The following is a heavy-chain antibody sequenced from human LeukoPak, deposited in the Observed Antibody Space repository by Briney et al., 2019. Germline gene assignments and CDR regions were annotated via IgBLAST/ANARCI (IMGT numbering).Heavy chain of an antibody. V-gene: IGHV5-51*01. CDR1: GYTFTNYW. D-gene: IGHD6-6*01. Sequence: GECLKISCKGSGYTFTNYWIGWVRQMPGKGLEFMGIIYPGDSDTRYSPSFQGQVTISADKSISTAYLQWSSLKASDTAMYYCARPDYSSSGSGAFDIWGQGTMVTVSS. CDR2: IYPGDSDT. J-gene: IGHJ3*02. CDR3: ARPDYSSSGSGAFDI.